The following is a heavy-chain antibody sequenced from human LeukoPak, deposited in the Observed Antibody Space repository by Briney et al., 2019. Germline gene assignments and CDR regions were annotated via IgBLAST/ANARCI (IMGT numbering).Heavy chain of an antibody. D-gene: IGHD4-17*01. Sequence: GGSLRLSCAASGFTFSSYAMSWVRQAPGKGLEWVSHISSSSSTIYYADSVKGRFTISRDNAKNSLYLQMNSLRAEDTAVYYCARDNDYGDYGLDYWGQGTLVTVSS. V-gene: IGHV3-48*01. CDR3: ARDNDYGDYGLDY. J-gene: IGHJ4*02. CDR2: ISSSSSTI. CDR1: GFTFSSYA.